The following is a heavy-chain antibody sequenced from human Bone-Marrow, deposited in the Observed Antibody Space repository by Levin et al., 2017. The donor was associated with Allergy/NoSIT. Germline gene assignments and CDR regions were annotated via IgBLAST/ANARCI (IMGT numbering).Heavy chain of an antibody. J-gene: IGHJ5*02. V-gene: IGHV2-5*02. CDR2: IYWDDDK. CDR1: GFSLNTSGVG. CDR3: AHRRDWFDP. Sequence: SGPTLVKPPQTLTLTCTFSGFSLNTSGVGVGWIRQPPGKALEWLAFIYWDDDKRYSPSLKSRLTITRDTSKNQVVLTMANMDPVDTATYYCAHRRDWFDPWGQGTLVTVSS.